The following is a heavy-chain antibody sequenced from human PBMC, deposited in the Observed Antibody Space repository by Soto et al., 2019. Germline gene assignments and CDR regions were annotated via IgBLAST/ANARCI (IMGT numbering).Heavy chain of an antibody. CDR3: ARMNYYDTSGYPFDY. D-gene: IGHD3-22*01. CDR2: IYFRGTT. CDR1: GGSISSYY. Sequence: TSETLSLTCTVSGGSISSYYWSWIRQPPGKGLEWIGYIYFRGTTNYNPSLKRRVTMSADTSKNQFSLKLNSVTAADTAVYYCARMNYYDTSGYPFDYWGQGMMVTVSS. J-gene: IGHJ4*02. V-gene: IGHV4-59*01.